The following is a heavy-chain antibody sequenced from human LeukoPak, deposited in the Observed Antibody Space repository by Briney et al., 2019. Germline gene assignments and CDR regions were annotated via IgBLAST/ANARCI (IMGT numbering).Heavy chain of an antibody. Sequence: SETLSLTGAAYGGSFSGYYWSWIRQPPGKGLEWIGEINHSGNTNYNPSLKSRVTISADTSKNQFSLKLSTVTAADTAVYYCARGRSWHYGAFDIWGQGTMVTVSS. J-gene: IGHJ3*02. D-gene: IGHD4-17*01. CDR1: GGSFSGYY. CDR2: INHSGNT. CDR3: ARGRSWHYGAFDI. V-gene: IGHV4-34*01.